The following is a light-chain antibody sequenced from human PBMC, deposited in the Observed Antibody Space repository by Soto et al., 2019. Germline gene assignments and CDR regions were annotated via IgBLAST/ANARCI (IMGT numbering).Light chain of an antibody. CDR3: QQYKSYSEA. CDR1: QTITNW. V-gene: IGKV1-5*01. CDR2: DAS. Sequence: DIQMTQSPSILSASVGDRVTITCRSSQTITNWLAWYQQKPGKAPRLLIYDASSLESWVPSRFSGSGSGTGFTLTISSLQSEDFATYYCQQYKSYSEAFGQGTKVDIK. J-gene: IGKJ1*01.